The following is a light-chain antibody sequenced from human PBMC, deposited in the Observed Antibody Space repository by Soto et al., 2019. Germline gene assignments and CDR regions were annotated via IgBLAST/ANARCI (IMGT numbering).Light chain of an antibody. CDR2: AAS. Sequence: AIRMTQSPSSFSASTGDRVTITCRASQGISSYLAWYQQKPGKAPKLLIYAASTLQSGVPSRFSGSGSGTEFTLTISSLQPEDFATYYCQQYENYWTFGQGTKV. J-gene: IGKJ1*01. CDR1: QGISSY. CDR3: QQYENYWT. V-gene: IGKV1-8*01.